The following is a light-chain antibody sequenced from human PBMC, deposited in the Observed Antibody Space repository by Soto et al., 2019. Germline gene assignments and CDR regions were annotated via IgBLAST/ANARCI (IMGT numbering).Light chain of an antibody. V-gene: IGLV1-44*01. CDR1: SSNIGSDT. CDR2: TND. CDR3: ASWDDSLNGPV. Sequence: QSVLTQPPSASGTPGQRVTISCSGSSSNIGSDTVNWYQQFPGTAPKLLIYTNDQRTSGVPDRISGSKSGTSASLAISGLQSEDEADYYCASWDDSLNGPVFGGGTKLIVL. J-gene: IGLJ2*01.